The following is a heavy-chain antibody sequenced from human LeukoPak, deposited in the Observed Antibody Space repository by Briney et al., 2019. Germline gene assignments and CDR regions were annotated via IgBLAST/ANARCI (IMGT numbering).Heavy chain of an antibody. D-gene: IGHD6-13*01. V-gene: IGHV3-11*04. CDR3: ARAVRYSSSWYFGAFDI. J-gene: IGHJ3*02. CDR2: ISSSGSTI. CDR1: GFTFSDYY. Sequence: SGGSLRLSCAASGFTFSDYYMSWIRQAPGKGLEWVSYISSSGSTIYYADSVKGRFTISRDNAKNSLYLQMNSLRAEDTAVYYCARAVRYSSSWYFGAFDIWGQGTMVTVSS.